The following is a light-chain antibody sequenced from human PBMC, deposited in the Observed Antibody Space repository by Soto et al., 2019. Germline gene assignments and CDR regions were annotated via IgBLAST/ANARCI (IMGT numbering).Light chain of an antibody. Sequence: DIQMTQSPSTLSATAGDRVTITCRASQSISSWLAWYQHKPGKAPKLLIYDASNLDSGVPSRFSGSGSGTEFCLSISNLQPDDCATYYCQQYKNYWTFGQGTRVEIK. CDR2: DAS. V-gene: IGKV1-5*01. CDR3: QQYKNYWT. J-gene: IGKJ1*01. CDR1: QSISSW.